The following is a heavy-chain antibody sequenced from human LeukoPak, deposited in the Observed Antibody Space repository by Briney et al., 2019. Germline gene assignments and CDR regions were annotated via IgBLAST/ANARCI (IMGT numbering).Heavy chain of an antibody. J-gene: IGHJ6*02. CDR3: ARGLYYGSGGGPMDV. V-gene: IGHV1-3*01. Sequence: GASVKVSCKASGYIFISYAMHWVRQAPGQRPEWMGWINAGNGNTAYSQKFQGRVTISRDSSASTAYMELSSLRSEDTAVYYCARGLYYGSGGGPMDVWGQGTTVTVSS. D-gene: IGHD3-10*01. CDR2: INAGNGNT. CDR1: GYIFISYA.